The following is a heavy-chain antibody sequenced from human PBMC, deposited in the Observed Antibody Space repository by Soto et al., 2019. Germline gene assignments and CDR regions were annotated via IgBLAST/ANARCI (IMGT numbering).Heavy chain of an antibody. J-gene: IGHJ4*02. V-gene: IGHV1-3*01. D-gene: IGHD5-12*01. CDR2: INAGNGNT. Sequence: EASVKVSCKASGYTFTTYAMHWVRQAPGQRLEWMGWINAGNGNTKYSQKLQGRVTITKDTSASTVYMELSSLTSEDTALYYCARGQGNSGYDPLDFWGLGTLVTVSS. CDR3: ARGQGNSGYDPLDF. CDR1: GYTFTTYA.